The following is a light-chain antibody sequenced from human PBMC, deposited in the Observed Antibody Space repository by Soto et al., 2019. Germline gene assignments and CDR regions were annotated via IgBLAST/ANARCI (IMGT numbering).Light chain of an antibody. V-gene: IGKV3-20*01. CDR1: ESVASSY. Sequence: EIVLTQSPGTLSLSPGERATLSCSASESVASSYLAWYQQKPGPAPRLLIYGASSRATGIPDRFSGRGSGTDFTLTINRLEPEDFAVYYCQLYGNSPPFGQGTRLEI. J-gene: IGKJ5*01. CDR2: GAS. CDR3: QLYGNSPP.